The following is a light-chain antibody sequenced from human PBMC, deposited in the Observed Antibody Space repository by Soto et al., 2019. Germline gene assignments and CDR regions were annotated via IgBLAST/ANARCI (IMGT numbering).Light chain of an antibody. J-gene: IGLJ2*01. CDR2: DVS. Sequence: QSALTQPASVSGSPGQSITISCTGTSSDVGGYNYVSWYQQHPGEGPKLMIYDVSNRPSGVSNRFSGSKSGNTASLTISGLQAEDEADYYCSSFTTSSTWVFGGGTQLTVL. V-gene: IGLV2-14*01. CDR1: SSDVGGYNY. CDR3: SSFTTSSTWV.